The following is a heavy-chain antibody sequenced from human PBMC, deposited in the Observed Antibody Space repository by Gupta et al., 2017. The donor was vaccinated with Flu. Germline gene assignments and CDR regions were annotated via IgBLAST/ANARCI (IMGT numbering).Heavy chain of an antibody. CDR2: IYYSGST. J-gene: IGHJ4*02. Sequence: RQPPGKGLEWIGYIYYSGSTNYNPSLKSRVTISVDTSKNQFSLKLSSVTAADTAVYYCARAPGGDYGTTLDYWGQGTLVTVSS. CDR3: ARAPGGDYGTTLDY. V-gene: IGHV4-59*01. D-gene: IGHD4-17*01.